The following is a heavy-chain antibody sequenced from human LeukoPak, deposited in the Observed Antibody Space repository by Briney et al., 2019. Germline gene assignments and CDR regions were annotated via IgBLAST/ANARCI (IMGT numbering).Heavy chain of an antibody. V-gene: IGHV4-34*01. Sequence: SETLSLTCAVYGGSFSGYYWSWIRQPPGEGLEWIGEINHSGSTNYNPSLKSRVTISVDTSKNQFSLKLSSVTAADTAVYYCATGYCSSTSCYTPLDYWGQGTLVTVSS. CDR1: GGSFSGYY. CDR2: INHSGST. D-gene: IGHD2-2*02. CDR3: ATGYCSSTSCYTPLDY. J-gene: IGHJ4*02.